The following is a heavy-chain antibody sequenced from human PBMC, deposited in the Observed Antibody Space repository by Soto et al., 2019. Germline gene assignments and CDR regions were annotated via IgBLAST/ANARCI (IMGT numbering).Heavy chain of an antibody. Sequence: GESLKISCNGSGYSFTSYWIGWVRQMPGKGLEWMGIIYPGDSDTRYSPSFQGQVTISADKSISTAYLQWSSLKASDTAMYYCARLSGSSPYYYYYYGMDVWGQGTTVTVSS. CDR2: IYPGDSDT. CDR3: ARLSGSSPYYYYYYGMDV. V-gene: IGHV5-51*01. J-gene: IGHJ6*02. CDR1: GYSFTSYW. D-gene: IGHD6-6*01.